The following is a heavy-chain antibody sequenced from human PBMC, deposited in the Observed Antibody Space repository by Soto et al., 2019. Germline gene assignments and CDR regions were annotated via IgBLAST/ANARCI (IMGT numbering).Heavy chain of an antibody. CDR2: VYYTGST. CDR1: GDSISTFY. CDR3: ARGRTVRNYADDSSDYFYFFDC. D-gene: IGHD3-22*01. J-gene: IGHJ4*02. V-gene: IGHV4-59*01. Sequence: KTSETLSLTCTVSGDSISTFYWGWMRQSPGKELEWIGYVYYTGSTNYNPSLKSRVTISVDRSKNQFSLKLTSANAADTAVYYCARGRTVRNYADDSSDYFYFFDCWGQGTQVTVSS.